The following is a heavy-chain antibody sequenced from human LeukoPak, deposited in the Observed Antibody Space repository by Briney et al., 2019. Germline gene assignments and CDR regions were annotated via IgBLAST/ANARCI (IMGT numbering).Heavy chain of an antibody. J-gene: IGHJ4*02. CDR3: ARVGIAARRSLDY. Sequence: PGGSLRLSCAASGFTFSSYSMNWVRQAPGKGLEWVSSISSSSSYIYYADSVKGRFTISRDNAKNSLYLQMNSLRAEDTAVYYCARVGIAARRSLDYWGQGTLVTVSS. V-gene: IGHV3-21*01. CDR1: GFTFSSYS. D-gene: IGHD6-6*01. CDR2: ISSSSSYI.